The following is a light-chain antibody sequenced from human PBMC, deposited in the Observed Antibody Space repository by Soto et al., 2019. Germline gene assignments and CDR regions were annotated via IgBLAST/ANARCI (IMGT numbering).Light chain of an antibody. CDR3: SSYTSSSTLWV. CDR2: DVS. CDR1: SSDVGGYNY. Sequence: QSALTQPASVSGSPGQSITISCTGTSSDVGGYNYVSWSQQHPGKAPKLMIYDVSNRPSGVSNSFSGSKSGNTASLTISWLQAEDEADYYCSSYTSSSTLWVFGGGNKRTVL. V-gene: IGLV2-14*01. J-gene: IGLJ3*02.